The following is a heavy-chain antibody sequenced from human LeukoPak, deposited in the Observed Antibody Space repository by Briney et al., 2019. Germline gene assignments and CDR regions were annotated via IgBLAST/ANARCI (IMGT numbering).Heavy chain of an antibody. CDR1: GLSFNYAW. CDR3: TTDRWFGYGSFDY. Sequence: GGSLRLSCASSGLSFNYAWMSWVRQTPGKGLEWVGRIKRETEGGTTDYAAPVKGRFTISRDDSKNTLYLQMNSLKTEDTAVYYCTTDRWFGYGSFDYWGQGTLVTVSS. J-gene: IGHJ4*02. V-gene: IGHV3-15*01. D-gene: IGHD3-10*01. CDR2: IKRETEGGTT.